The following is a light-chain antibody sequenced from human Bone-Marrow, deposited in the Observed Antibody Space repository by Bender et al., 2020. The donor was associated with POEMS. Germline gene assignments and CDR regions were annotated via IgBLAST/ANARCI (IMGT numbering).Light chain of an antibody. CDR1: KLGEEY. V-gene: IGLV3-1*01. Sequence: SYELTQQPSVSVSPGQTATITCSGEKLGEEYACWYQQKPGQSPVVVSYQDTKRPSGIPERFSGSTSGNTASLTISGTQTMDEADYYCQSWGSNTAVFGGGTKLTVL. CDR3: QSWGSNTAV. J-gene: IGLJ2*01. CDR2: QDT.